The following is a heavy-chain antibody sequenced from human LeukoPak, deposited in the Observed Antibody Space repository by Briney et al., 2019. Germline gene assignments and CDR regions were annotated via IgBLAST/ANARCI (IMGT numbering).Heavy chain of an antibody. Sequence: GGSLRLSCAASGFTFSNFAMSWVRQAPGKGLEWVSAISGSGGSTYYADSVKGRFTISRDNSKNALFLQMNSLRAEDTAVYYCAKSGPYCSSTSCNYFDYWGQGTLVTVSS. CDR3: AKSGPYCSSTSCNYFDY. D-gene: IGHD2-2*01. J-gene: IGHJ4*02. V-gene: IGHV3-23*01. CDR2: ISGSGGST. CDR1: GFTFSNFA.